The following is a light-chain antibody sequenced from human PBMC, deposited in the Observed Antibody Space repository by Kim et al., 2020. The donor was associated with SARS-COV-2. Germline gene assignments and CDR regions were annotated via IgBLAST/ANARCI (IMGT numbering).Light chain of an antibody. J-gene: IGLJ2*01. Sequence: APGKTARITWGGNNIGSKSVHWYQQKPGQAPVLVGYDDSDRPSGIPERFSGSNSGNTATLTISRVEVGDEADYYCQVWDSSSDHVVFGGGTQLTVL. CDR1: NIGSKS. CDR2: DDS. V-gene: IGLV3-21*03. CDR3: QVWDSSSDHVV.